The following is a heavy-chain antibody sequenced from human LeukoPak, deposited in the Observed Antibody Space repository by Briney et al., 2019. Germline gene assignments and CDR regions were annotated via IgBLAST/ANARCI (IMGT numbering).Heavy chain of an antibody. Sequence: SETLSLTCTVSGGSINNPSYYWSWIRQPAGKGLEWIGYIYFSGSTNYNPSLKSRVTISVDTSKNQFSLKVNSVTAADTAVYYCARVGSGYSGYPYKWFDPWGQGTLVTVSS. D-gene: IGHD5-12*01. V-gene: IGHV4-61*10. J-gene: IGHJ5*02. CDR3: ARVGSGYSGYPYKWFDP. CDR1: GGSINNPSYY. CDR2: IYFSGST.